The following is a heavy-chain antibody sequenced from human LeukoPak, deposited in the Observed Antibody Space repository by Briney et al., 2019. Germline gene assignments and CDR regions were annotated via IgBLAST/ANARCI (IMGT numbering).Heavy chain of an antibody. V-gene: IGHV4-59*01. J-gene: IGHJ5*02. CDR2: IYYSVGT. Sequence: SETLSLTCTVSGVSISGYYWTWIRQPPGKGLEWIGYIYYSVGTNYNPSLKSRVTISIDTSKNQFSLKLTSVTAADTAVYYCTRGPARLDPWGQGTLVTVSS. CDR1: GVSISGYY. CDR3: TRGPARLDP.